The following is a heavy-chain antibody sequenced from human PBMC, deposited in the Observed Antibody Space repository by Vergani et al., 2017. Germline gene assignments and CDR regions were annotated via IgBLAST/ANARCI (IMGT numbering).Heavy chain of an antibody. V-gene: IGHV3-23*01. CDR3: AKANPRNSGYDYLYYYHAMDV. CDR1: GFIFNHYA. D-gene: IGHD5-12*01. J-gene: IGHJ6*02. Sequence: EVQLLESGGDLVQPGGSLRLSCAASGFIFNHYAMNWVRQAPGKGLEWVSGITGSGVSTYYAGSVKGRFPISRDSSKNTLYLQMKSLSAGDTAVYYCAKANPRNSGYDYLYYYHAMDVWGQGTTVTVS. CDR2: ITGSGVST.